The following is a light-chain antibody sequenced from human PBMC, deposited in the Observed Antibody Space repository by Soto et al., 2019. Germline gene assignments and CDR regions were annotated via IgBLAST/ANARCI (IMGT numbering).Light chain of an antibody. CDR1: QGISSY. CDR2: AAS. CDR3: QHCYSYPWT. J-gene: IGKJ1*01. Sequence: AIRMTQSPSSLSASPGDRVTITCRASQGISSYLASYQQKPGKAPKLLIYAASTLPSGVPSRFSGSGSGTDFTLTSSFLQAEYVATYYCQHCYSYPWTFGQGTKVEIK. V-gene: IGKV1-8*01.